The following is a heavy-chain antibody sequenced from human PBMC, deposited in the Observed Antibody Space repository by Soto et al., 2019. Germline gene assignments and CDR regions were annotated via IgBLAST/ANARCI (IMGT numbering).Heavy chain of an antibody. J-gene: IGHJ4*02. CDR3: ATDPVAVTGSFIDS. CDR1: GFTFSAYA. Sequence: GGSLRLSCAASGFTFSAYAFHWVRQAPGKGLEWLSVISYDGRETHYADSVEGRFIISRDSSKKTAYLQMNSLRGDDTAVYFCATDPVAVTGSFIDSWGQGALVTVSS. CDR2: ISYDGRET. V-gene: IGHV3-30-3*01. D-gene: IGHD2-21*02.